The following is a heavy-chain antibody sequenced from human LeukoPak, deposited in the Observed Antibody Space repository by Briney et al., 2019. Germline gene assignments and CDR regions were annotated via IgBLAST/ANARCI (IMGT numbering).Heavy chain of an antibody. CDR1: GYTFTSYY. CDR2: INPSGGST. CDR3: AREPGIAGRYYFDY. V-gene: IGHV1-46*01. Sequence: ASVKVSCKASGYTFTSYYMHWVRQAPGQGLEWMGIINPSGGSTSYAQKFQGRVTMTRDMSTSTVYMELSSPRSGDTAVYYCAREPGIAGRYYFDYWGQGTLVTVSS. J-gene: IGHJ4*02. D-gene: IGHD6-13*01.